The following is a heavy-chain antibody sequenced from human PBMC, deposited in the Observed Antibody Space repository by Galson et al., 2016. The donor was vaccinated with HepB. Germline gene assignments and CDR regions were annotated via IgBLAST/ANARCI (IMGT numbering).Heavy chain of an antibody. CDR2: IKQDGSLR. D-gene: IGHD1/OR15-1a*01. CDR3: ATGGPGNNDDIILDY. CDR1: GFTFSNLY. J-gene: IGHJ4*02. V-gene: IGHV3-7*03. Sequence: SLRLSCAASGFTFSNLYVNWVRQAPGKGLEWVANIKQDGSLRTYLDSVKGLFTISRDNTRNPVSLQMNSLTVEDTAIYYCATGGPGNNDDIILDYWGQGSLVTVSS.